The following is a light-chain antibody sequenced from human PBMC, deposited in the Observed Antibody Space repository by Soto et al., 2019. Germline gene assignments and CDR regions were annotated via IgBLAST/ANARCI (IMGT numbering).Light chain of an antibody. CDR1: RGISSY. CDR2: DAS. Sequence: GDRVTITCRASRGISSYLAWYQQKPGKAPKLLIYDASALPRGVPSRFSGSGSGTKFTLTIASLQPDDFATYYCQQYETFSGTFGPGTKV. J-gene: IGKJ1*01. V-gene: IGKV1-8*01. CDR3: QQYETFSGT.